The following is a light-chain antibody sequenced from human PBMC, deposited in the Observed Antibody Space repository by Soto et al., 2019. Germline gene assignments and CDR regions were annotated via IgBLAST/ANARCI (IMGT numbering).Light chain of an antibody. CDR2: DVG. CDR1: SGDVGGYNY. V-gene: IGLV2-14*01. CDR3: SSYTSSSTYV. J-gene: IGLJ1*01. Sequence: QSALTQPASVSGFPGQSITISCTGTSGDVGGYNYVSWYQQHPGKAPKLMIYDVGNRPSGVSNRFSGSKSGNTASLTISGLQAEDEADYYCSSYTSSSTYVFGTGTKSPS.